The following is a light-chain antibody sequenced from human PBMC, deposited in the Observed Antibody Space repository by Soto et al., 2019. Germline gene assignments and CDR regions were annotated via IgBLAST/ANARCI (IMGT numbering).Light chain of an antibody. CDR2: DVS. CDR3: SSFSSSSTQV. Sequence: QSALTQPASVSGSPGQSITISCTGTSSDVGRYNYVSWYQQHPDKAPKLMIFDVSNRPSGVSDRFSGSKSGNTASLTISGLQAEDEADYYCSSFSSSSTQVFGGGTKLTVL. J-gene: IGLJ3*02. V-gene: IGLV2-14*01. CDR1: SSDVGRYNY.